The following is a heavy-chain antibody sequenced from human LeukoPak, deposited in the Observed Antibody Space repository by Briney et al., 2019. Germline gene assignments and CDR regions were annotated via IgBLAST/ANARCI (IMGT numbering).Heavy chain of an antibody. J-gene: IGHJ5*02. CDR2: IKQDGSEK. Sequence: GGSLRLSCAASGFTFSTNWMIWLRQAPEKGLEWVANIKQDGSEKYYVDSVKGRFTISRDNAKNSLYLQMNSLRAEDTAVYFCARRGLSFGVVTSYNWFDPWGQGSLVTVSS. CDR3: ARRGLSFGVVTSYNWFDP. V-gene: IGHV3-7*03. D-gene: IGHD3-3*01. CDR1: GFTFSTNW.